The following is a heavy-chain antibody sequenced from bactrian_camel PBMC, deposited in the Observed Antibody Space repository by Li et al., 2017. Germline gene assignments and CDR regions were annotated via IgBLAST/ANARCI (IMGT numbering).Heavy chain of an antibody. CDR1: GLTFSSHA. CDR2: ISSDSSIT. CDR3: AATGDSWGGDFGH. V-gene: IGHV3-2*01. J-gene: IGHJ6*01. D-gene: IGHD5*01. Sequence: VQLVESGGGLVQPGGSLRFSCAASGLTFSSHAMSWVRQAPGKGLEWVSTISSDSSITYYADSVKGRFTISRDNAKNTVALQMNSLKSEDTALYYCAATGDSWGGDFGHWGQGTQVTVS.